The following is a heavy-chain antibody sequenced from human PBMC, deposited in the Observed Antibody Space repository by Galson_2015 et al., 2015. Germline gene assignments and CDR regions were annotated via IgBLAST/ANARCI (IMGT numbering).Heavy chain of an antibody. CDR1: GGTFSSFA. D-gene: IGHD2/OR15-2a*01. V-gene: IGHV1-69*13. CDR3: ARDNFYYCSRTTCSLGDAFDI. CDR2: TIPVFDTP. Sequence: SVKVSCKASGGTFSSFAISWVRQAPGQGLEWIGGTIPVFDTPNYAQRFQGRVTITADESTNTAYMELSDLRSDDSAIYYCARDNFYYCSRTTCSLGDAFDIWGKGTTVTVSS. J-gene: IGHJ3*02.